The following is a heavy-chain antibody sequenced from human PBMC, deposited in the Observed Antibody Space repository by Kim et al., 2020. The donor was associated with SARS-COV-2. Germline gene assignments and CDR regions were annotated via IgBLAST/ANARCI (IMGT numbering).Heavy chain of an antibody. D-gene: IGHD3-22*01. CDR3: AKVGDYDSSGFYVFFRS. V-gene: IGHV3-74*01. Sequence: VKGRFTISRDNAKNTLYLQMNGLRTEDTAVYYCAKVGDYDSSGFYVFFRSWGQGTRVTVSS. J-gene: IGHJ5*02.